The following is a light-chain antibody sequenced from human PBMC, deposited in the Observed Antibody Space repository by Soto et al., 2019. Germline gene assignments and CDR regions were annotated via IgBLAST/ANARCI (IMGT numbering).Light chain of an antibody. CDR3: QSYDSSILAV. Sequence: NFMLTQPHSVSESPGETVTISCTRSSGSIASNYVQWYQQRPGSAPTTVIYEDNQRPSGVPDRFSGSIDSSSNSASLTISGLQTEDEADYYCQSYDSSILAVFGGGTQLTVL. CDR2: EDN. J-gene: IGLJ7*01. CDR1: SGSIASNY. V-gene: IGLV6-57*03.